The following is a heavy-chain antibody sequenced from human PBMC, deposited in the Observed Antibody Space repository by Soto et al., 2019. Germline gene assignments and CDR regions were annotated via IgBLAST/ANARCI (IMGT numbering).Heavy chain of an antibody. CDR3: ARHGIPGVGEFLPSVLYKYYFDY. CDR1: GGSISSSSYY. V-gene: IGHV4-39*01. CDR2: IYYSGST. Sequence: QLQLQESGPGLVKPSETLSLTCTVSGGSISSSSYYWGWIRQPPGKGLEWIGSIYYSGSTYYNPSLKSRVTISVDTSKNQFSLKLSSVTAADTAVYYCARHGIPGVGEFLPSVLYKYYFDYWGQGTLVTVSS. D-gene: IGHD3-10*01. J-gene: IGHJ4*02.